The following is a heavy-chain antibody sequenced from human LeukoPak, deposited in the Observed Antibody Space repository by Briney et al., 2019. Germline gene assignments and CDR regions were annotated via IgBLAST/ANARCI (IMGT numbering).Heavy chain of an antibody. CDR2: VNGDSSYI. CDR1: GFTFSAFP. V-gene: IGHV3-21*01. D-gene: IGHD2-2*01. Sequence: GGSLRLSCAASGFTFSAFPLEWVRQAPGKGLEWVSSVNGDSSYIYYADSVKGRFTIARDNAGNSLHLQMNSLRAEDTAVYYCARLRCDVTSCFGKYYFDHWGQGTLVTVSS. J-gene: IGHJ4*02. CDR3: ARLRCDVTSCFGKYYFDH.